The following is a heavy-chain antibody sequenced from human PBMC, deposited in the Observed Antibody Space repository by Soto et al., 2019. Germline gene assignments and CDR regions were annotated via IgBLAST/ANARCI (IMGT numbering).Heavy chain of an antibody. CDR1: GFTLSSYG. V-gene: IGHV3-33*01. Sequence: GGSMRLSCAASGFTLSSYGMHWVRQAPGKELEWVADIWYDGSNKYYADYVKGRFTIPRDNSKNTLYLQMNSLRAEDTAVYYCARKGHCSGGSCYQYYYYGMDVWGQGTTVTVSS. J-gene: IGHJ6*02. CDR2: IWYDGSNK. CDR3: ARKGHCSGGSCYQYYYYGMDV. D-gene: IGHD2-15*01.